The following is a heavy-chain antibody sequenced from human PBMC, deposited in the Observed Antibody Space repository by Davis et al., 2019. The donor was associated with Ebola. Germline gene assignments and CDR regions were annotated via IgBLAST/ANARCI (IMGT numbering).Heavy chain of an antibody. CDR1: GYTFTGYY. Sequence: ASVKVSCKASGYTFTGYYMHWVRQAPGQGLEWMGWINPNSGGTNYAQKFQGRVTMTRDTSISTAYMELSRLRSDDTAVYYCARGIRVGATESSYYYGMDVWGQGTTVTVSS. D-gene: IGHD1-26*01. CDR3: ARGIRVGATESSYYYGMDV. J-gene: IGHJ6*02. V-gene: IGHV1-2*02. CDR2: INPNSGGT.